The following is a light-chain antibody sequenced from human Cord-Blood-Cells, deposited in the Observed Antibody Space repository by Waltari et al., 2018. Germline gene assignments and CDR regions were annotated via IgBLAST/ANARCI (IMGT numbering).Light chain of an antibody. CDR2: GNS. Sequence: QSVLTQPPSVSGAPGQRVTIPCTGSSSNIGAGYDVHWYQQLPGTAPKLLIYGNSNRPSGVPDRFSGSKSGTSASLAITGLQAEDEADYYCQSYDSSLSVVFGRGTKLTVL. CDR3: QSYDSSLSVV. CDR1: SSNIGAGYD. V-gene: IGLV1-40*01. J-gene: IGLJ2*01.